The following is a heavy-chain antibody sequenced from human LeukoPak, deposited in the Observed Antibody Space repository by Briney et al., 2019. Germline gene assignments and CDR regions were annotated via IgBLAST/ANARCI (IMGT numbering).Heavy chain of an antibody. J-gene: IGHJ6*03. V-gene: IGHV4-39*07. CDR3: ARTTEAHSWRTRYYDYYMDV. CDR1: GFTFSSYW. CDR2: IYYSGST. Sequence: GSLRLSCAASGFTFSSYWMSWVRQPPGKGLEWIGSIYYSGSTYYNPSLKSRVTISVDTSKNQFSLKLSSVTAADTAVYYCARTTEAHSWRTRYYDYYMDVWGKGTTVTVSS. D-gene: IGHD6-13*01.